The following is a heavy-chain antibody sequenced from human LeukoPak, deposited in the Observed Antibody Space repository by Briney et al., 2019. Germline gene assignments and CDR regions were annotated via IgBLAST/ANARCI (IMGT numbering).Heavy chain of an antibody. Sequence: SGPTLVNPTQTLTLTCTFSGFSLSTSGVGVGWIRQPPGKALEWLALIYWDDDKRYSPSLKSRLTITKDTSKNQVVLTMTNMHPVDTATYYCAHAPGYYGSGSYFKNGQFDYWGQGTLVTVSS. V-gene: IGHV2-5*02. CDR3: AHAPGYYGSGSYFKNGQFDY. J-gene: IGHJ4*02. CDR2: IYWDDDK. D-gene: IGHD3-10*01. CDR1: GFSLSTSGVG.